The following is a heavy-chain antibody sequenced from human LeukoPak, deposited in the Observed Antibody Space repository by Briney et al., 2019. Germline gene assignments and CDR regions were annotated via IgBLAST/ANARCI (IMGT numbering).Heavy chain of an antibody. CDR2: ISGSGGST. V-gene: IGHV3-23*01. J-gene: IGHJ4*02. Sequence: GGSLRLSCAASGFIFSNYGMSWVRQAPGKGLEWVSAISGSGGSTYYADSVKGRFTISRDNSKNTLYLQMNSLRAEDTAVYYCAKADYYDSSGYLYYFDYWGQGTLVTVSS. CDR1: GFIFSNYG. CDR3: AKADYYDSSGYLYYFDY. D-gene: IGHD3-22*01.